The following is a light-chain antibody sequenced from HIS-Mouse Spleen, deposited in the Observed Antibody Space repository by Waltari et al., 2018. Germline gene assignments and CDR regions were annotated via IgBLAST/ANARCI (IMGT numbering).Light chain of an antibody. CDR3: YSTDSSGNHRV. CDR2: WDS. V-gene: IGLV3-10*01. Sequence: SYELTQPPSVSVSPGQTARIICSGDALPKKYAYWYQQKSGQAHVLVIYWDSKRPSGIPERFSGSSSGTMATLTISGAQVEDEADYYCYSTDSSGNHRVFGGGTKLTVL. CDR1: ALPKKY. J-gene: IGLJ2*01.